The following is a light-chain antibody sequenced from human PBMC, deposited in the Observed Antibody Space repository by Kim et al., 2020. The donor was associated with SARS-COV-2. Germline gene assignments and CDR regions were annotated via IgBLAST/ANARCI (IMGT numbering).Light chain of an antibody. CDR3: QQYSNYPLT. V-gene: IGKV1-5*03. CDR1: QSIVVW. CDR2: KAS. Sequence: SASVGYRVNITCRASQSIVVWLAWYQQKPGKAPKLVIYKASSLESGVPSRFSGSGSGTEFTLTISSLHPDDLGTYFCQQYSNYPLTFGGGTKVDIK. J-gene: IGKJ4*01.